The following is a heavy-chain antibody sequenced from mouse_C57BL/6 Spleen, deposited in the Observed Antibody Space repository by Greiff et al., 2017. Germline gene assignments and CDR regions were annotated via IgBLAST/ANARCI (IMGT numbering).Heavy chain of an antibody. CDR3: AGWDERVDY. V-gene: IGHV1-26*01. CDR1: GYTFTDYY. Sequence: EVKLQQSGPELVKPGASVKISCKASGYTFTDYYMNWVKQSHGKSLEWIGDINPNNGGTSYNQKFKGKATLTVDKSSSTAYMELRSLTSEDSAVYYCAGWDERVDYWGQGTTLTVSS. J-gene: IGHJ2*01. D-gene: IGHD4-1*01. CDR2: INPNNGGT.